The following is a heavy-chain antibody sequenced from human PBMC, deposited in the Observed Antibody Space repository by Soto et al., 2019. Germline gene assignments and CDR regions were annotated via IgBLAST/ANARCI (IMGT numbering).Heavy chain of an antibody. CDR1: GESFNGYY. Sequence: PSETLSLTCTAYGESFNGYYWSWIRQPPGKGLEWIGEIHHSGSTNYNPSLNSRVTFSIDTSRRQFSLKVRSVTAAETAVYYCARGKRGSSWYRGEEKYYYYVMDVWGQGTPVTVSS. CDR3: ARGKRGSSWYRGEEKYYYYVMDV. V-gene: IGHV4-34*01. J-gene: IGHJ6*02. D-gene: IGHD6-13*01. CDR2: IHHSGST.